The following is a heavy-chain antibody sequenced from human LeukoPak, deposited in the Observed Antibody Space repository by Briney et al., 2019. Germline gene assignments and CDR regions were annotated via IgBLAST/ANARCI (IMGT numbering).Heavy chain of an antibody. Sequence: GASVKVSCKASGYTFTSYGISWVRQAPGQGLEWMGWISAYNGNTNYAQKLQGRVTMTTDTSTSTAYMELRSLRSDDTAVYYCARDSGVGATGYYFDYWGQGTLVTVSS. CDR3: ARDSGVGATGYYFDY. CDR2: ISAYNGNT. J-gene: IGHJ4*02. D-gene: IGHD1-26*01. CDR1: GYTFTSYG. V-gene: IGHV1-18*01.